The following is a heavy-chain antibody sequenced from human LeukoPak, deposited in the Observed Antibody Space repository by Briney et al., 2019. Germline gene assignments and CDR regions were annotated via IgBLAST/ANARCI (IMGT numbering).Heavy chain of an antibody. J-gene: IGHJ4*02. CDR1: GFTFSNYE. V-gene: IGHV3-48*03. CDR2: ISSSGRNI. Sequence: GGSLRLSCAASGFTFSNYEFNWVRQAPGKGLEWISYISSSGRNIYYADSVKGRFTISRDNAKSSLYLQMNSPRAEDTAVYYCARDLVQLWSKDYWGQGTLVTVSS. D-gene: IGHD5-18*01. CDR3: ARDLVQLWSKDY.